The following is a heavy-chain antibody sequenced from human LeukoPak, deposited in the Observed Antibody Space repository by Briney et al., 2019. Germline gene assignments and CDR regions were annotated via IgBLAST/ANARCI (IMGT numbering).Heavy chain of an antibody. CDR3: ARDSTDFWSGYYKDGDWFDP. Sequence: GGSLRLSCAASGFTFSSYGMHWVRQAPGKGLEWVAVIWYDGSNKYYADSVKGRFTISRDNSKNTLYLQMNSLRAEDTAVYYCARDSTDFWSGYYKDGDWFDPWGQGTLVTVSS. J-gene: IGHJ5*02. CDR2: IWYDGSNK. D-gene: IGHD3-3*01. CDR1: GFTFSSYG. V-gene: IGHV3-33*01.